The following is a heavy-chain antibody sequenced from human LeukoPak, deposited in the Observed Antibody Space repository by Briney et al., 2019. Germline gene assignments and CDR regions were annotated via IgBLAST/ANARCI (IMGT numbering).Heavy chain of an antibody. CDR2: IYYSGST. CDR1: GGSISSSSYY. V-gene: IGHV4-39*07. CDR3: ASKWDDYGDFFPGQGWFDP. D-gene: IGHD4-17*01. Sequence: TSETLSLTCTVSGGSISSSSYYWGWIRQPPGKGLEWIGSIYYSGSTYYNPSLKSRVTISVDTSKNQFSLKLSSVTAADTAVYYCASKWDDYGDFFPGQGWFDPWGQGTLVTVSS. J-gene: IGHJ5*02.